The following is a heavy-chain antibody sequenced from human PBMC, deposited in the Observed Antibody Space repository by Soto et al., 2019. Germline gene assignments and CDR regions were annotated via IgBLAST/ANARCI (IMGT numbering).Heavy chain of an antibody. Sequence: QVQLVQSGAAVKKPGASVKVSCKASGYTFTNFGISWVRQAPGQGLEWMGWISAYNGNTNYAQKFQGRVTMTTDTSTNTAYMEVRSLRFDDPAVYYCARGGTPIAYWGQGPLVTASS. CDR1: GYTFTNFG. CDR3: ARGGTPIAY. V-gene: IGHV1-18*01. J-gene: IGHJ4*02. D-gene: IGHD3-16*01. CDR2: ISAYNGNT.